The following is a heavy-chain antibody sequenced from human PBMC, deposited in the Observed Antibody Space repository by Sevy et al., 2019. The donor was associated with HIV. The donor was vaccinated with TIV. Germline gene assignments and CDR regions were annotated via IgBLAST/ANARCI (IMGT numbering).Heavy chain of an antibody. V-gene: IGHV3-7*03. D-gene: IGHD5-18*01. Sequence: GGSLRPSCVASGFTVSNYWMNWVRQAPGMGLEWVAKIKEDGKETYYVDSVKGRFTISRDNAKNSLYLQMTSLRAEDTAVYYCARDKNSAMVTPFDFWGQGTLVTVSS. J-gene: IGHJ4*02. CDR1: GFTVSNYW. CDR3: ARDKNSAMVTPFDF. CDR2: IKEDGKET.